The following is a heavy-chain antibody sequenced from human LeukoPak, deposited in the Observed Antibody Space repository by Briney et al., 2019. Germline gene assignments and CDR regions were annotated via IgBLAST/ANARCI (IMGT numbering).Heavy chain of an antibody. CDR2: ISAYNGNT. J-gene: IGHJ6*02. CDR3: ARGRVGDFWSGYYTWRPYYYGMDV. Sequence: GASVKVSCKASGYTFTSYGISWVRQAPGQGLEWMGWISAYNGNTSYAQKLQGRVTMTTDTSTSTAYMELRSLRSDDTAVYYCARGRVGDFWSGYYTWRPYYYGMDVWGQGTTVTVSS. V-gene: IGHV1-18*01. CDR1: GYTFTSYG. D-gene: IGHD3-3*01.